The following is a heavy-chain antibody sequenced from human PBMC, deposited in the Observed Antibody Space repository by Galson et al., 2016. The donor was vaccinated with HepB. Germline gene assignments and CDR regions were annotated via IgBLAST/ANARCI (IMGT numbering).Heavy chain of an antibody. CDR3: ARGLPGFYFSS. V-gene: IGHV6-1*01. Sequence: CAIPGYSVSSFSAAWHWIRRSPSRGLEWLGRTFYMSKWYIEYAPSVRSRLSITPDTSKNQFSLQLNSVTPEDTAVYYCARGLPGFYFSSWGQGTLVTVSS. CDR2: TFYMSKWYI. J-gene: IGHJ4*02. CDR1: GYSVSSFSAA. D-gene: IGHD2-15*01.